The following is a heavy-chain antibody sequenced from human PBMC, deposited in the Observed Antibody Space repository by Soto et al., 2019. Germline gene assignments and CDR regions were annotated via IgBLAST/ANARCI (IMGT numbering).Heavy chain of an antibody. V-gene: IGHV1-18*01. CDR2: ISTYNGNT. J-gene: IGHJ4*02. CDR3: ARDGYGDYGY. Sequence: QVQLVQSGAEVKKPGTSVKVSGKASGYTFTSNGISWVRQAPGQGLEWMGWISTYNGNTNYAQKLQGRVTMTRDTSTSIAHMELRDLRSDDTAVYYCARDGYGDYGYWGQGSLVTVSS. D-gene: IGHD4-17*01. CDR1: GYTFTSNG.